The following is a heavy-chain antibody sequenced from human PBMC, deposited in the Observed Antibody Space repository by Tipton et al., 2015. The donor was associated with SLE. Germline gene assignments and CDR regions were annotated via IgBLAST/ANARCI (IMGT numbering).Heavy chain of an antibody. J-gene: IGHJ3*02. CDR3: AKERSGYDDAFDI. Sequence: SLRLSCAASGFTFSSYAMSWVRQAPGKGLAWVSAISGSGGSTYYADSVKGRFTISRDNSKNTLYLQMNSLRAEDTAVYYCAKERSGYDDAFDIWGQGTMVTVPS. D-gene: IGHD5-12*01. CDR1: GFTFSSYA. V-gene: IGHV3-23*01. CDR2: ISGSGGST.